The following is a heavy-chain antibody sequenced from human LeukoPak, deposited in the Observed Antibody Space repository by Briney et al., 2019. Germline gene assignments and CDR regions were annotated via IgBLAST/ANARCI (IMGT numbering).Heavy chain of an antibody. CDR1: GYTFTGYY. V-gene: IGHV1-2*06. D-gene: IGHD4-17*01. J-gene: IGHJ5*02. CDR3: ARAPYGDYVPWWFDP. CDR2: INPNSGGT. Sequence: GASVKVSCKASGYTFTGYYMHWVRQAPGQGLEWMGRINPNSGGTNYAQKFQGRVTMTRDTSIGTAYMELSRLRSDDTAVYYCARAPYGDYVPWWFDPWGQGTLVTVSS.